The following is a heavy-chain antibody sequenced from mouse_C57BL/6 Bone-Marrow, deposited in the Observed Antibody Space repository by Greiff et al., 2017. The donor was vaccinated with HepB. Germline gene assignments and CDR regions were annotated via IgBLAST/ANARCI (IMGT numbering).Heavy chain of an antibody. Sequence: EVKLQESGGGLVQPGGSMKLSCAASGFTFSDAWMDWVRQSPEKGLEWVAEIRNKANNHATYYAESVKGRFTISRDDSKSSVYLQMNSLRAEDTGIYYCTRPIYYDYEKGAYWGQGTLVTVSA. CDR2: IRNKANNHAT. V-gene: IGHV6-6*01. CDR1: GFTFSDAW. D-gene: IGHD2-4*01. J-gene: IGHJ3*01. CDR3: TRPIYYDYEKGAY.